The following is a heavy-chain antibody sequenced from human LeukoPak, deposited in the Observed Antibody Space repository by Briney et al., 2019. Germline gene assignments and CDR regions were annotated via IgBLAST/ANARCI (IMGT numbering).Heavy chain of an antibody. CDR3: ARPDGGSSYDAFDI. V-gene: IGHV5-51*01. CDR1: GYSLKNYW. J-gene: IGHJ3*02. D-gene: IGHD1-26*01. Sequence: GESLKISRKGSGYSLKNYWIGLVRQMPGQGLGWVGMIYPGDYDTRYSPSFQGQVTISDDKSISTAYLQWSSLKASGTAMHYCARPDGGSSYDAFDIWGQGTMVTVSS. CDR2: IYPGDYDT.